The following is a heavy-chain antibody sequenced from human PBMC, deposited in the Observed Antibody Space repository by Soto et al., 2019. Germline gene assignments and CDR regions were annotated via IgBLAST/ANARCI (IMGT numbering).Heavy chain of an antibody. CDR1: GGSFSGYY. V-gene: IGHV4-34*01. Sequence: SETVSLTCAVYGGSFSGYYWSWIRQPPGKGLEWIGEINHSGSTNYNPSLKSRVTISVDTSKNQFSLKLTSVTAADTAVYYCARADYSNLEAGFDYWGQGTLVTVSS. CDR2: INHSGST. D-gene: IGHD4-4*01. CDR3: ARADYSNLEAGFDY. J-gene: IGHJ4*02.